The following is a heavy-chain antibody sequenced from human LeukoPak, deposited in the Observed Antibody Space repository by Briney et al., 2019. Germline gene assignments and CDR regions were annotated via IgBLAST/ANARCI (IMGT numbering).Heavy chain of an antibody. J-gene: IGHJ6*02. Sequence: SETLALTCTVSGGXISNYFCSWIRQPPGKGLEWIGYIYYNGSANYNPSLKSRVTISVDTSKNQFSLKVSSVTAADTAVYYCARHPRRITASYYYGMDVWGQGTTVTVSS. D-gene: IGHD6-13*01. CDR2: IYYNGSA. CDR1: GGXISNYF. V-gene: IGHV4-59*08. CDR3: ARHPRRITASYYYGMDV.